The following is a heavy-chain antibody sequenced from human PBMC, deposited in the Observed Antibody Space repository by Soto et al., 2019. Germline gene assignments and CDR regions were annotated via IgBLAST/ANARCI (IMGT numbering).Heavy chain of an antibody. J-gene: IGHJ4*02. Sequence: ASVKVSCKASGYTFTSYGISWVRQAPGQGLERMGWISAYNGNTNYAQKLQGRVTMTTDTSTSTAYMELRSLRSDDTAVYYCARDQLVMMDYGDYQDNEDFGYWGQGTLVTVSS. CDR3: ARDQLVMMDYGDYQDNEDFGY. D-gene: IGHD4-17*01. CDR1: GYTFTSYG. V-gene: IGHV1-18*04. CDR2: ISAYNGNT.